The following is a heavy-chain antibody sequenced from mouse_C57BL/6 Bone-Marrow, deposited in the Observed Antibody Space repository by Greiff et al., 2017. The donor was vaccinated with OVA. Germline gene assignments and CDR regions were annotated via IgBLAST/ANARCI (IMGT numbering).Heavy chain of an antibody. V-gene: IGHV1-53*01. J-gene: IGHJ2*01. CDR3: ARWLLRRDYFDY. D-gene: IGHD2-3*01. Sequence: QVQLQQPGTELVKPGASVKLSCKASGYTFTSYWMHWVKQRPGQGLEWIGNINPSNGGTNYNEKFKSKATLTVDKYSSKAYMQLSSLTSEDSAVYYCARWLLRRDYFDYWGQGTTLTVSS. CDR1: GYTFTSYW. CDR2: INPSNGGT.